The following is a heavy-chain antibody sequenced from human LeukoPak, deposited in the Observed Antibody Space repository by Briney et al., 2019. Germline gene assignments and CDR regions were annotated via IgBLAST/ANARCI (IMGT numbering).Heavy chain of an antibody. J-gene: IGHJ3*01. Sequence: GGSLRLSCAASGFTFSSYAMSWVRQAPGKGLEWVSATYSTESTYYPDSVRGRFTVSRDNSKNTVSLEMNNLGAEDTAVYYCARGVFDIGAYSQDAFDVWGRGTMVIVSS. CDR1: GFTFSSYA. CDR2: TYSTEST. V-gene: IGHV3-23*05. CDR3: ARGVFDIGAYSQDAFDV. D-gene: IGHD3-22*01.